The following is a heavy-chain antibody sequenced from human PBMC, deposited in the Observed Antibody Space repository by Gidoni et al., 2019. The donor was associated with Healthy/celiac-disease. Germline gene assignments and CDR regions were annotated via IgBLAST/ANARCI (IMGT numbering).Heavy chain of an antibody. J-gene: IGHJ4*02. D-gene: IGHD3-10*01. CDR3: ALLWFGELLQFDY. V-gene: IGHV4-38-2*02. Sequence: QVQLQESGPGLVKPSETLSRTCTVAGDSISSGYYWGWVRQPPGKGLEGIGSIYHRGSTYSNPSLTSRVTISVDTSKNQFSLKLSSVPAADTAVYYCALLWFGELLQFDYWGQGTLVTVSS. CDR2: IYHRGST. CDR1: GDSISSGYY.